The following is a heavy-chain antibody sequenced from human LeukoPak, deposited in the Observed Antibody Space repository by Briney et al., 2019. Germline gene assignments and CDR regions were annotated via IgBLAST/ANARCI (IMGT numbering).Heavy chain of an antibody. Sequence: ASVKVSCKASGYTFTGYYMHWVRQAPGQGLEWMGWINPNSGGTNYAQRFQGWVTMTRDTSISTAYMKLSRLRSDDTAVYYCARGSIESGSYYYYFDYWGQGTLVTVSS. V-gene: IGHV1-2*04. CDR1: GYTFTGYY. CDR3: ARGSIESGSYYYYFDY. CDR2: INPNSGGT. J-gene: IGHJ4*02. D-gene: IGHD1-26*01.